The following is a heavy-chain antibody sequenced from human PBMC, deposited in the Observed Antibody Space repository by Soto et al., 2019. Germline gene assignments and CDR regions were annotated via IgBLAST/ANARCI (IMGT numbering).Heavy chain of an antibody. V-gene: IGHV3-30*18. CDR3: AKDRGGYSYPTLTDY. D-gene: IGHD5-18*01. CDR1: GFTFSSYG. Sequence: QVQLVESGGGVVQPGRSLRLSCAASGFTFSSYGMHWVRQAPGKGLEWVAVISYDGSNKYYADSVKGRFTISRDNSKNTLDLQMNSLRAEDTAVYYCAKDRGGYSYPTLTDYWGQGTLVTVSS. CDR2: ISYDGSNK. J-gene: IGHJ4*02.